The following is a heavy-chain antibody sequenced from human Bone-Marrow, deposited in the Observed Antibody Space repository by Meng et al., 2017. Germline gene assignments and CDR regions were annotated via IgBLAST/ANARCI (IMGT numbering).Heavy chain of an antibody. Sequence: QVQRRESVPGMVKPSQTLSLTCIVSGGSISSGGYYWSWIRQHPGKGLEWIGYIYYSGSTYYNPSLKSRVTISVDTSKNQFSLKLSSVTAADTAVYYCAREDYGDFRHAFDIWGQGTMVTVAS. CDR2: IYYSGST. J-gene: IGHJ3*02. V-gene: IGHV4-31*03. CDR3: AREDYGDFRHAFDI. D-gene: IGHD4-17*01. CDR1: GGSISSGGYY.